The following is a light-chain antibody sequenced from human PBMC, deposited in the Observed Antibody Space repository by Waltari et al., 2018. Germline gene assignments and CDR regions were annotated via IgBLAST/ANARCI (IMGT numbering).Light chain of an antibody. CDR2: WAS. CDR1: QTLLYTSNNKNY. Sequence: DIVMTQSPDSLAVSLGERATINCKSSQTLLYTSNNKNYLTWYQQKSGQPPKVLIFWASTRESGVAERFNGSGSGTDVTLTINSLHPEDVAVYFCQQYFSAPYTFGQGTKLEIK. J-gene: IGKJ2*01. CDR3: QQYFSAPYT. V-gene: IGKV4-1*01.